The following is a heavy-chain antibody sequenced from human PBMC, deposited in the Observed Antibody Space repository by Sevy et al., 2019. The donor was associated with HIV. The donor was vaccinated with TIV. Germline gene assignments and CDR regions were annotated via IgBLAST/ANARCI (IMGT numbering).Heavy chain of an antibody. Sequence: ASVKVSCKASGYTFTSFGISWVRQAPGQEPEWMAWISAYNGHTNYAQKFQGRVTMTQDISTSTVYMELRSLRSDDTAIYYCTRDLGSSPASFFDYWGQGTLVTVSS. CDR2: ISAYNGHT. V-gene: IGHV1-18*04. D-gene: IGHD6-19*01. CDR3: TRDLGSSPASFFDY. J-gene: IGHJ4*02. CDR1: GYTFTSFG.